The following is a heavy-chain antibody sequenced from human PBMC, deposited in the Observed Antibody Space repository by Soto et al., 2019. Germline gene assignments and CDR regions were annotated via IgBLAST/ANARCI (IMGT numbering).Heavy chain of an antibody. V-gene: IGHV4-59*01. CDR2: IYYSGST. Sequence: SETLSLTCTVSGGSISSYYWSWIRQPPGKGLEWIGYIYYSGSTNYNPSLKSRVTISVDTSKNQFSLKLSSVTAADTAVYYCARETYYYDSSGYYYTYFDYWGQGTLVTVS. CDR3: ARETYYYDSSGYYYTYFDY. J-gene: IGHJ4*02. D-gene: IGHD3-22*01. CDR1: GGSISSYY.